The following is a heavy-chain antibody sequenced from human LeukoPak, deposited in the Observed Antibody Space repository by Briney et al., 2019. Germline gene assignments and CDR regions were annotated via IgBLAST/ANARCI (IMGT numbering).Heavy chain of an antibody. CDR1: GGTFSSYT. Sequence: SVKVSCKASGGTFSSYTISWVRQAPGQGLEWMGRIIPILGIANYAQKFQGRVTITADKSTSAAYMELSSLRSEDTAVYYCARALIVGATIGAFQHWGQGTLVTVSS. V-gene: IGHV1-69*02. J-gene: IGHJ1*01. D-gene: IGHD1-26*01. CDR3: ARALIVGATIGAFQH. CDR2: IIPILGIA.